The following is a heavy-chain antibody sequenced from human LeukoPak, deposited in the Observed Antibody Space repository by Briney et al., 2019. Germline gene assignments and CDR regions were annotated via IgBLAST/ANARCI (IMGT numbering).Heavy chain of an antibody. J-gene: IGHJ4*02. Sequence: GGSLRFSCAASGFTFSSYTIHWVRQAPGKGLEWVAVISYDGSNKYYADSVKGRFTISRDNSKNTLYLQMNSLRVEDTAVYYCVSDWDGHWGQGTLVTVSS. V-gene: IGHV3-30*04. CDR2: ISYDGSNK. CDR1: GFTFSSYT. D-gene: IGHD1-26*01. CDR3: VSDWDGH.